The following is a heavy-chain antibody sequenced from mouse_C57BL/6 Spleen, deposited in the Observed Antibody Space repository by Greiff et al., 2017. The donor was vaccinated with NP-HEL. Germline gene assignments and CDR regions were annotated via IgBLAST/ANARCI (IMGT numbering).Heavy chain of an antibody. CDR3: ARDGNYLHWYCDV. CDR1: GYTFTSYW. Sequence: QVQLQQPGAELVKPGASVKMSCKASGYTFTSYWITWVKQRPGQGLEWIGDIYPGSGSTNYNEKFKSKATLTVDTSSSTAYMQLSSLRSEDSAVYYSARDGNYLHWYCDVWGTGTTVTVSS. D-gene: IGHD2-1*01. CDR2: IYPGSGST. V-gene: IGHV1-55*01. J-gene: IGHJ1*03.